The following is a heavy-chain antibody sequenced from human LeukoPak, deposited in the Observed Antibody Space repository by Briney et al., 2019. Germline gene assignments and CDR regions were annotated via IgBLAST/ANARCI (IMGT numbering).Heavy chain of an antibody. CDR1: GGSISTDTFY. CDR2: IYYTGST. J-gene: IGHJ6*03. D-gene: IGHD5-18*01. CDR3: ARGSQLWLPHYYYYYYMDV. V-gene: IGHV4-39*07. Sequence: SETLSLTCTVSGGSISTDTFYWGWVRQAPGKGLEWIGNIYYTGSTYYNPSLKSRVTISVDTSKNQFSLKLSSVTAADTAVYYCARGSQLWLPHYYYYYYMDVWGKGTTVTVSS.